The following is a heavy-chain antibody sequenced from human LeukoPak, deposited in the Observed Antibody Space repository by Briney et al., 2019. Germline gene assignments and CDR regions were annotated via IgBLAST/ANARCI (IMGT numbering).Heavy chain of an antibody. J-gene: IGHJ6*02. CDR3: ARERSNNRHSYYDMDV. Sequence: GGSLRLSCAASGFTFSSSGLHWVRQTPGKGLQWVAAISYDGSSKYYGDSVKGRFNISRDNSKNTLSLQMNSQGPEDTAVYFCARERSNNRHSYYDMDVWGQGTTVTVSS. D-gene: IGHD1/OR15-1a*01. CDR2: ISYDGSSK. V-gene: IGHV3-30-3*01. CDR1: GFTFSSSG.